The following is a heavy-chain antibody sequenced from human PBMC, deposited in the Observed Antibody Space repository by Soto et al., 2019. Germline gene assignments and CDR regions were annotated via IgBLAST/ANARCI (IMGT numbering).Heavy chain of an antibody. Sequence: SETLSLTCTVSGDSITTGVNYWSWIRQPPGKGLEWIGYVYHTGVSYNIPSLGSRLALSVDTSKNQFSLRLTSVTAADTAVYYCAREVMVRGVIKNYYYGMDVWGQGTTVTVSS. D-gene: IGHD3-10*01. CDR1: GDSITTGVNY. CDR3: AREVMVRGVIKNYYYGMDV. V-gene: IGHV4-30-4*01. J-gene: IGHJ6*02. CDR2: VYHTGVS.